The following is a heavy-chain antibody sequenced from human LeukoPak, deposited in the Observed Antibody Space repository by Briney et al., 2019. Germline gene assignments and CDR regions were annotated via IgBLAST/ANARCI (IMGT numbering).Heavy chain of an antibody. J-gene: IGHJ4*02. D-gene: IGHD2-2*01. CDR3: ARTPCSSASCYPLYDGCVCPLEN. CDR1: GDSISSXY. V-gene: IGHV4-4*07. CDR2: XFTSGNT. Sequence: PSEXXXXXXXXXGDSISSXYWSWVRQPAGKGLEWVGRXFTSGNTNYNPSLKSRVTMSVETCKNQFSRKRKYITIAGKAVYYCARTPCSSASCYPLYDGCVCPLENWGQGTLVTVSS.